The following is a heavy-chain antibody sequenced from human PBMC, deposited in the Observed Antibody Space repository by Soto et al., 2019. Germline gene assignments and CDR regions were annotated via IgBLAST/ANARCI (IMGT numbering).Heavy chain of an antibody. V-gene: IGHV3-48*03. Sequence: PGGSLRLSCGVSGFTFNDFEMNWVRQAPGKGPEWLAYIDGSGATKKYADSVRGRFTISRDNPNNSLFLQMSSLSAADTAMYYCARGFGRFNYWGQGTLVSVSS. J-gene: IGHJ4*02. D-gene: IGHD3-10*01. CDR2: IDGSGATK. CDR3: ARGFGRFNY. CDR1: GFTFNDFE.